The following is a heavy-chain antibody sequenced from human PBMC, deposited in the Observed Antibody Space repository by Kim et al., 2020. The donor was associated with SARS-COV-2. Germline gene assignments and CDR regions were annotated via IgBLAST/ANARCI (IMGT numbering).Heavy chain of an antibody. CDR1: GGTFSSYA. CDR3: ARDVDSGSYYYYYGMDV. J-gene: IGHJ6*02. Sequence: SVKVSCKASGGTFSSYAISWVRQAPGQGLEWMGGIIPIFGTANYAQKFQGRVTITADKSTSTAYMELSSLRSEDTAVYYCARDVDSGSYYYYYGMDVWGQGTTVTVSS. D-gene: IGHD1-26*01. V-gene: IGHV1-69*06. CDR2: IIPIFGTA.